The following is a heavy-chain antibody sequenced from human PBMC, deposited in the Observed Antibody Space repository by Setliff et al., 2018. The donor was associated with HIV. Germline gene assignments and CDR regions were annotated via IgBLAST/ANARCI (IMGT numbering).Heavy chain of an antibody. CDR2: INHRGST. D-gene: IGHD5-12*01. V-gene: IGHV4-34*01. CDR1: GGSFSGYY. CDR3: ATLKMATIYRDFDY. Sequence: PSETLSLPCAVYGGSFSGYYWSWIRQPPGKGLEWIGEINHRGSTNCNPSLKSRVSISVDTSKNQFSLKLSSVTAADTAVYYCATLKMATIYRDFDYWGQGTLVTVSS. J-gene: IGHJ4*02.